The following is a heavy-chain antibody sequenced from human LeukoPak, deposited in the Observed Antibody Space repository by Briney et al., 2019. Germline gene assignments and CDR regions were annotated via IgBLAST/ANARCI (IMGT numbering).Heavy chain of an antibody. CDR1: GFTFSTYG. J-gene: IGHJ4*02. CDR3: AKGGESSGYYGGPDY. V-gene: IGHV3-30*18. D-gene: IGHD3-22*01. CDR2: LSYDGSNK. Sequence: GGSLRLSCAASGFTFSTYGMHWVRQAPGKGLEWVAVLSYDGSNKYYGDSVKGRFTISRDNSKNTLYLQMNSLRAEDTAVYYCAKGGESSGYYGGPDYWGQGTLVTVSS.